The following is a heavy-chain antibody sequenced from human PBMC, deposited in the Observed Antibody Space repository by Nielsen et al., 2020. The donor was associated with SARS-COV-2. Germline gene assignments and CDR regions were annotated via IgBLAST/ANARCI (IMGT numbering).Heavy chain of an antibody. J-gene: IGHJ6*03. CDR2: ISYDGSNK. V-gene: IGHV3-33*05. CDR1: GFTFSSYG. Sequence: GESLKISCAASGFTFSSYGMHWVRRAPGKGLEWVAVISYDGSNKYYADSVKGRFTISRDNSKNTLYLQMNSLRAEDTAVYYCARAQTTAATINCYYYYYMDVWGKGTTVTVSS. CDR3: ARAQTTAATINCYYYYYMDV. D-gene: IGHD2-15*01.